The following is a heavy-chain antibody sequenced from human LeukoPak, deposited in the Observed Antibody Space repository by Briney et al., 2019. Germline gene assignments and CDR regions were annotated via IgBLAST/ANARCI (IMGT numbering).Heavy chain of an antibody. D-gene: IGHD6-13*01. V-gene: IGHV4-59*08. CDR3: ARQHYSSSWGNYYYYYYMDV. CDR2: IYYSGST. CDR1: GGSITSYY. J-gene: IGHJ6*03. Sequence: HPSETLSLTCTVSGGSITSYYWSWIRQPPGKGLEWIGSIYYSGSTNYNPSLKSRVTISVDTSKNQFSLKLSSVTAADTAVYYCARQHYSSSWGNYYYYYYMDVWGKGTTVTVSS.